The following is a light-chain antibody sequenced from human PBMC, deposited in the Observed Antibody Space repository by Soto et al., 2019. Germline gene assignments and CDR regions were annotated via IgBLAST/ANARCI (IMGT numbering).Light chain of an antibody. J-gene: IGKJ1*01. Sequence: EVVLTLSPGTLSLSPGERATLSCRASQIVSSNHLAWYQQKLAQAPRLLIYDASSRATGIPDRFSGSGSGTGFTLTISRLEPEDFAVYYCQQYGSSPGTFGQGTKVDIK. V-gene: IGKV3-20*01. CDR1: QIVSSNH. CDR3: QQYGSSPGT. CDR2: DAS.